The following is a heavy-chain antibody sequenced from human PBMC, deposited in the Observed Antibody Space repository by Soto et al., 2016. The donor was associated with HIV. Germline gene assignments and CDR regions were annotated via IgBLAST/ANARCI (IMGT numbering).Heavy chain of an antibody. J-gene: IGHJ4*02. CDR2: INPNSGAT. Sequence: QVHLVQSGAEVKKPRSSVKVSCKASGGPFSNYAFNWVRQAPGQGLEWMGFINPNSGATNYAQKLQGRVTMTRDTSISTVYMELSRLTSDDTAMYYCARAAHCGSGCYYYFDYWGQGTLVTVSS. CDR1: GGPFSNYA. V-gene: IGHV1-2*02. CDR3: ARAAHCGSGCYYYFDY. D-gene: IGHD2-21*02.